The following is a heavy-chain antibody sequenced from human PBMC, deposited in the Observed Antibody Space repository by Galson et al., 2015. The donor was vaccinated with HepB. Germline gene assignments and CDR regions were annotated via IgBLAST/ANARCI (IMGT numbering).Heavy chain of an antibody. Sequence: SLRLSCAASGFTFRSHAMHWVRQAPGKGLEWVAAISSDGSTKYYADSVKGRFTISRDDSKNTLYLQMNSLRDEDTTVYYCARGSGGTIDYWGRGTLVTVSS. J-gene: IGHJ4*02. D-gene: IGHD2-15*01. V-gene: IGHV3-30-3*01. CDR3: ARGSGGTIDY. CDR2: ISSDGSTK. CDR1: GFTFRSHA.